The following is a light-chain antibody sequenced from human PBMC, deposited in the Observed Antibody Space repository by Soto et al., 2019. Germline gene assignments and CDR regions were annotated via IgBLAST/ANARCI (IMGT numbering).Light chain of an antibody. Sequence: EIVLTQSPPTLSLSPGESASLSCRVSQTISTYLAWYQQKPGQAPRLLIYDASTRATGIPARFSGSGSGTDFTLTISYLEPEDFAVYYCQQRSNLITFGQGTRLEIK. J-gene: IGKJ5*01. V-gene: IGKV3-11*01. CDR2: DAS. CDR1: QTISTY. CDR3: QQRSNLIT.